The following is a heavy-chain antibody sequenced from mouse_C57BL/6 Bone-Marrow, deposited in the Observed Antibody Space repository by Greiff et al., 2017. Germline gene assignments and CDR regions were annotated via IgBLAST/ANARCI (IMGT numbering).Heavy chain of an antibody. J-gene: IGHJ2*01. CDR2: INSDGGST. CDR1: EYEFPSHD. Sequence: EVNLVESGGGLVQPGESLKLSCESNEYEFPSHDMSWVRKTPEKRLELVAAINSDGGSTYYPDTMERRFILSRDNTKKALYLQMSRLGSEDTALYDSARKVWLRRAYWGQGTTLTVSS. V-gene: IGHV5-2*01. D-gene: IGHD2-2*01. CDR3: ARKVWLRRAY.